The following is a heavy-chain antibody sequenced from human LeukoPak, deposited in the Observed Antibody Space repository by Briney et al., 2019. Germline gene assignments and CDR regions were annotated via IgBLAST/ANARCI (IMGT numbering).Heavy chain of an antibody. CDR1: GFTFSDYA. CDR2: ISTNGGIT. V-gene: IGHV3-64*02. J-gene: IGHJ4*02. Sequence: GGSLRLSCAASGFTFSDYAIHWVRQAPGKGLEYVSAISTNGGITYYADSVKGRFTISRDNSKNTLFLQMGSLRAEDMAVYSCARGKGIYCGGDCSALDYWGQGTLVTVSS. D-gene: IGHD2-21*02. CDR3: ARGKGIYCGGDCSALDY.